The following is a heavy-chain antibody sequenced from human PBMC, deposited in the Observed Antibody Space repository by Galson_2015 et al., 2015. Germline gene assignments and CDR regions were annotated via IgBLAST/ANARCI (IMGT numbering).Heavy chain of an antibody. CDR1: GGTFSSYA. D-gene: IGHD1-7*01. V-gene: IGHV1-69*13. CDR3: ARDSRNWNYVNNFDY. Sequence: SVKVSCKASGGTFSSYAISWVRQAPGQGLEWMGGIIPIFGTANYAQKFQGRVTITADESTGTAYMELSSLRSEDTAVYYCARDSRNWNYVNNFDYWGQGTLVTVSS. CDR2: IIPIFGTA. J-gene: IGHJ4*02.